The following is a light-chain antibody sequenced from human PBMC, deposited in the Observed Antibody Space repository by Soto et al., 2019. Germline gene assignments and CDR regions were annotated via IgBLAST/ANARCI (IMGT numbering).Light chain of an antibody. CDR1: QSVSSSY. CDR3: QQYGSSP. Sequence: EVVLTQSPGTLSLSPGERATLSCRASQSVSSSYLAWYQQKPGQAPRLLIYGASSRATGIPDRFSGSGSGTDFTLTISRLEPEDFAVYYCQQYGSSPFGGGTKVDSK. V-gene: IGKV3-20*01. J-gene: IGKJ4*01. CDR2: GAS.